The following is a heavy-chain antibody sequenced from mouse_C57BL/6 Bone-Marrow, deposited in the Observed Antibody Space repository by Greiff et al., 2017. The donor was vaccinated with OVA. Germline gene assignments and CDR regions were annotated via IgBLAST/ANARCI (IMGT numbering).Heavy chain of an antibody. V-gene: IGHV14-4*01. Sequence: VQLQQSGAELVRPGASVKLSCTASGFTIKDDYMPWVKQRPEQGLEWIGWIDPANGDTAYASKFQGKATITADTSSNTAYLQLSSLTSEDTAVYYCTSTGTDYWGQGTTLTVSS. D-gene: IGHD4-1*01. CDR1: GFTIKDDY. J-gene: IGHJ2*01. CDR3: TSTGTDY. CDR2: IDPANGDT.